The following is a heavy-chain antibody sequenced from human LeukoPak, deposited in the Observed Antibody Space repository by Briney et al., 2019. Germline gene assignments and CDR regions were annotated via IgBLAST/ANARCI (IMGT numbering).Heavy chain of an antibody. CDR3: ARGYSSGWSDAFDI. CDR1: GGSFSGYY. V-gene: IGHV4-34*01. Sequence: SETLSLTCAVYGGSFSGYYWTWIRQPPGKGLEWIGEINHSGGTNYNPSLKSRVTISVDTSKSQFSLKLSSVTAADTAVYYCARGYSSGWSDAFDIWGQGTMVTVSS. D-gene: IGHD6-19*01. J-gene: IGHJ3*02. CDR2: INHSGGT.